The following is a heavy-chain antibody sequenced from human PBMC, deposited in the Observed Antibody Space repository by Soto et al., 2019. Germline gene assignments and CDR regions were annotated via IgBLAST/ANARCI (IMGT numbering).Heavy chain of an antibody. J-gene: IGHJ3*02. Sequence: PGGSLRLSCAASGFTFSSYAMSWVRQAPGKGLEWVSVISGSGGNTYYADSVKGRFTISRHNSKNTLCLQMNSLRAEDTALYYCAKDGSGYDYDAFDMWGQGTMVTVSS. CDR3: AKDGSGYDYDAFDM. D-gene: IGHD5-12*01. CDR2: ISGSGGNT. V-gene: IGHV3-23*01. CDR1: GFTFSSYA.